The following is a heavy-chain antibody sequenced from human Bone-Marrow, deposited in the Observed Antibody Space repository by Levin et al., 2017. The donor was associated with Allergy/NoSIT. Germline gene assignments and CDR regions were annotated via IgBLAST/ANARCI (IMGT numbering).Heavy chain of an antibody. J-gene: IGHJ5*02. Sequence: SCAASGFTFSSYGMHWVRQAPGKGLEWVAVISYDGSNKYYADSVKGRFTISRDNSKNTLYLQMNSLRAEDTAVYYCAKDGPEAEYQPQTGDWFDPWGQGTLVTVSS. D-gene: IGHD2-2*01. CDR3: AKDGPEAEYQPQTGDWFDP. CDR2: ISYDGSNK. CDR1: GFTFSSYG. V-gene: IGHV3-30*18.